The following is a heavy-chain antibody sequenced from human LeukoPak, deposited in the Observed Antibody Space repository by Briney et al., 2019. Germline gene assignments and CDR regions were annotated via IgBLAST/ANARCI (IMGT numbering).Heavy chain of an antibody. CDR2: ISGSSDYT. J-gene: IGHJ4*02. V-gene: IGHV3-11*06. CDR1: GRSFGTYY. CDR3: VRENDGILDY. Sequence: PGGSLRLSRAGSGRSFGTYYRSWIRQAPGKGLEWVSYISGSSDYTDNADSVKGRFTISRDNAKNSLYLHVDRLRVEDTAVYYSVRENDGILDYWGQGTLVTVSS. D-gene: IGHD1-1*01.